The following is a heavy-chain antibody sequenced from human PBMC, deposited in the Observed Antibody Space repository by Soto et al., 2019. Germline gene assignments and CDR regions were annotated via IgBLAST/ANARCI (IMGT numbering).Heavy chain of an antibody. V-gene: IGHV4-39*01. D-gene: IGHD3-9*01. CDR1: GGSISSGGYY. J-gene: IGHJ4*02. Sequence: SATLSLTCTVSGGSISSGGYYWSWIRQHPGKGLEWIGNIYYSGSTYYNPSLKSRVTISVDTSKNQFSLKLSSVTAADTAVYYCARLDILTGYTKFDYWGQGTLVTVSS. CDR2: IYYSGST. CDR3: ARLDILTGYTKFDY.